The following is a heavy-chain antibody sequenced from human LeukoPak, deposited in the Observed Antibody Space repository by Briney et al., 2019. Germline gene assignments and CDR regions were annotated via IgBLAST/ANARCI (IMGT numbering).Heavy chain of an antibody. Sequence: GGPLRLPCKASGFLFSILWMSWVRQAPGKGLECVSSLNKDGATKYIADSAKGGFTISKDNAKNALYLQMNSLRAEDMAGYYWATDSAHSYGHWGQGTLFTVSS. J-gene: IGHJ4*02. D-gene: IGHD5-18*01. CDR2: LNKDGATK. CDR1: GFLFSILW. CDR3: ATDSAHSYGH. V-gene: IGHV3-7*04.